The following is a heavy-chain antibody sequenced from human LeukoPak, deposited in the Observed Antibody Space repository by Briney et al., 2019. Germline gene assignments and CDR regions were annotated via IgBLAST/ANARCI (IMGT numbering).Heavy chain of an antibody. CDR1: GGSISSSNYY. V-gene: IGHV4-39*07. J-gene: IGHJ4*02. CDR3: TRVSIHGDSDY. Sequence: SETLSLTCTVSGGSISSSNYYWGWIRQPPGKGLEWIGSIYYSGITYYNSSLKSRVTISVDTSKNQFSLNLRSVTSADTAVYFCTRVSIHGDSDYWGQGTLVTVSS. CDR2: IYYSGIT.